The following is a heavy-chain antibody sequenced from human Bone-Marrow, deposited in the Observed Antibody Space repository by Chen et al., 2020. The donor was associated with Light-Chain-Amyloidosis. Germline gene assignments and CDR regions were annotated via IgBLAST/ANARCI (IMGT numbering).Heavy chain of an antibody. V-gene: IGHV4-59*01. CDR1: GGSISSYY. Sequence: QVQLQESGPGLVKPSETLSLTCTVSGGSISSYYWSWIRQPPGKGLEWIGYIYYSGSTNYNHSLKSRVTISVDTSKNQFSLKLSSVTAADTAVYYCARERYYGSGKGWFDPWGQGTLVTVSS. J-gene: IGHJ5*02. CDR3: ARERYYGSGKGWFDP. CDR2: IYYSGST. D-gene: IGHD3-10*01.